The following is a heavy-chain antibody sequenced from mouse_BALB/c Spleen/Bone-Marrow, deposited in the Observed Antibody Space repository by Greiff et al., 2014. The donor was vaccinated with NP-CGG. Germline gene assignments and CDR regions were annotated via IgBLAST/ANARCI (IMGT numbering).Heavy chain of an antibody. Sequence: QVQLQQSGSVLVRPGASVKLSCKASDYTFTSSWMHWAKQRPGQGLEWIGDIHPNSGNTNYNEKFRGKATLTVDTSSNTAYVDLSSLTSEDSAVYYCARSYRFWYFDVWGAGTTVTVSS. D-gene: IGHD2-14*01. V-gene: IGHV1S130*01. CDR2: IHPNSGNT. J-gene: IGHJ1*01. CDR1: DYTFTSSW. CDR3: ARSYRFWYFDV.